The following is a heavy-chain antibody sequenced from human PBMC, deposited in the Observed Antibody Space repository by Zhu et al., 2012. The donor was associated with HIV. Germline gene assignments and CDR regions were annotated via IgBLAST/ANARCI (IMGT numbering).Heavy chain of an antibody. V-gene: IGHV4-38-2*02. J-gene: IGHJ4*02. CDR3: ARDRGSYSRGVFDY. CDR1: GYSISSGYY. D-gene: IGHD1-26*01. Sequence: QVQLQESGPGLVKPSETLSLTCTVSGYSISSGYYWGWIRQPPGKGLEWIGSIYHSGSTYYNPSLKSRVTISVDMSKNQFSLKLSSVTAADTAVYYCARDRGSYSRGVFDYWGQGTLVIVPS. CDR2: IYHSGST.